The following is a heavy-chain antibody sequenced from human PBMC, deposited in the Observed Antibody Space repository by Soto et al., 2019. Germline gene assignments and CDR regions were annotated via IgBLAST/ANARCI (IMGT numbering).Heavy chain of an antibody. D-gene: IGHD5-12*01. Sequence: QVQLVQSGAEVKKPGSSVKVSCKASGGTFSSYAISWVRQAPGQGLEWMGGIIPIFGTANYAQKFQGRVTMTADESTSAAYMELGSLRPEDTAVYYCASVQAWLRSGWFDPWGQGTLVTVSS. CDR1: GGTFSSYA. J-gene: IGHJ5*02. CDR3: ASVQAWLRSGWFDP. CDR2: IIPIFGTA. V-gene: IGHV1-69*12.